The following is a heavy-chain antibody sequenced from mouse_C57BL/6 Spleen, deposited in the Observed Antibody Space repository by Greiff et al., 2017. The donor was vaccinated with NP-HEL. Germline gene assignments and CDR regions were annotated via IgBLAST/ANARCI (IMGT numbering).Heavy chain of an antibody. Sequence: QVHVKQSGAELVRPGASVKLSCKASGYTFTDSYINWVKQRPGQGLEWIARIYPGSGNTYYNEKFKGKATLTAEKSSSTAYMQLSSLTSEDSAVYFCARSFTYDYDGYFDYWGQGTTLTVSS. CDR3: ARSFTYDYDGYFDY. V-gene: IGHV1-76*01. D-gene: IGHD2-4*01. CDR2: IYPGSGNT. CDR1: GYTFTDSY. J-gene: IGHJ2*01.